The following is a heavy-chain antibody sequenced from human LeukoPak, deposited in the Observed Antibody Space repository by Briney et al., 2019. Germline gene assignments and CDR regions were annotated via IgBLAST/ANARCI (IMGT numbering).Heavy chain of an antibody. J-gene: IGHJ6*03. Sequence: GASVKVFCKASGYTFTSYGISWVRQAPGQGLEWMGWISAYNGNTNYAQKPQGRVTMTADTSTSTAYMELRSLRSDDTAVYYCARVIAGSTSGWYYYYYMDVWGKGTTVTVSS. CDR1: GYTFTSYG. CDR3: ARVIAGSTSGWYYYYYMDV. D-gene: IGHD2-2*01. CDR2: ISAYNGNT. V-gene: IGHV1-18*01.